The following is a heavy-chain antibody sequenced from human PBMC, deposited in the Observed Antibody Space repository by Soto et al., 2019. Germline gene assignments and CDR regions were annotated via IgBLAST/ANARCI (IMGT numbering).Heavy chain of an antibody. CDR1: GFTFSSSA. D-gene: IGHD6-19*01. J-gene: IGHJ5*02. Sequence: EVRLLESGGGLAQPGGSRRLSCAASGFTFSSSAMNWVRQAPGKGLEWVSSIRVGGGDTFYADSVRGRFTVSRDISRNALYRQMNSLRAEDTAIYYCAKWSVGTVRTSGWCNWFDPWGQGTLVTVSS. CDR2: IRVGGGDT. CDR3: AKWSVGTVRTSGWCNWFDP. V-gene: IGHV3-23*01.